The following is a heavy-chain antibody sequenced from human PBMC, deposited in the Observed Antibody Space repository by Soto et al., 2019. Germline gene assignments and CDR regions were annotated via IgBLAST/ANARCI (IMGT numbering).Heavy chain of an antibody. J-gene: IGHJ4*02. Sequence: QVQLQESGPGLVKPSQTLSLTCTVSGGSINSGGYCWSWIRQHPGKGLDWIGCISYGGSTSYNPSLKSRVTISVATSNNHFSLKLTSVTAADTAVYYCSRGILVWGQGALITVSS. CDR3: SRGILV. V-gene: IGHV4-31*03. D-gene: IGHD5-18*01. CDR2: ISYGGST. CDR1: GGSINSGGYC.